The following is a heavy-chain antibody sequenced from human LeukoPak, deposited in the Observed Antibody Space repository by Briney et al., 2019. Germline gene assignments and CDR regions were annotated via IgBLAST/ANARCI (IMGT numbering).Heavy chain of an antibody. Sequence: GSLRLSCAASGFTFSSYWMHWIRQPPGKGLEWIGEINHSASTNYNPSLKSRVTISVDTSKNQFSLKLSSVTAADTAVYYCARGPVSRRTVTLRNWFDPWGQGTLVTVSS. CDR1: GFTFSSYW. CDR2: INHSAST. CDR3: ARGPVSRRTVTLRNWFDP. D-gene: IGHD4-11*01. J-gene: IGHJ5*02. V-gene: IGHV4-34*01.